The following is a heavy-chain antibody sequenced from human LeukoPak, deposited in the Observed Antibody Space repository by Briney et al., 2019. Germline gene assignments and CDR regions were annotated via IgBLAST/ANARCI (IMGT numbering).Heavy chain of an antibody. CDR3: APPADSSGY. V-gene: IGHV4-38-2*02. J-gene: IGHJ4*02. Sequence: SETLSLTCTVSGYSISSGYYWGWIRQPPGKGLEWIGTINHSGSTYYNPSLKSRVTISVDTSKNQFSLKLSSVTAADTAVYYCAPPADSSGYWGQGTLVTVSS. D-gene: IGHD3-22*01. CDR1: GYSISSGYY. CDR2: INHSGST.